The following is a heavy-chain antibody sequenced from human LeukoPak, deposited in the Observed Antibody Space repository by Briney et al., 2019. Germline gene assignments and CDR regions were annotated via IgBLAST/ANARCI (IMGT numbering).Heavy chain of an antibody. D-gene: IGHD6-13*01. CDR3: ARRIAAAATGNYYSYGMDV. J-gene: IGHJ6*02. Sequence: GRSLRLSCAASGFTFSNYAMHWVRQAPGKGLEWVTVISYDGNTKYYADSVKGRFTISRDNSNNTLYLQVNSLRAEDTALYYCARRIAAAATGNYYSYGMDVWGQGTTVTVSS. CDR2: ISYDGNTK. V-gene: IGHV3-30*04. CDR1: GFTFSNYA.